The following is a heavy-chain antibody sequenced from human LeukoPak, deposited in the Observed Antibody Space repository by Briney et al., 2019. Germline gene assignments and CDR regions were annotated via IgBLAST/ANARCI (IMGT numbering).Heavy chain of an antibody. J-gene: IGHJ6*04. V-gene: IGHV3-53*01. D-gene: IGHD2-15*01. Sequence: GGSLRLSCAASGFTVSSNYMSWVRKAPGKGLEWVSVIYSGGSTYYAHSVKGRFTISRDDSKNTVYLQMNSLRAEDTAVYYCARTPGYCSGGSCSSVYYYGMDVGAKGPRSPSPQ. CDR3: ARTPGYCSGGSCSSVYYYGMDV. CDR2: IYSGGST. CDR1: GFTVSSNY.